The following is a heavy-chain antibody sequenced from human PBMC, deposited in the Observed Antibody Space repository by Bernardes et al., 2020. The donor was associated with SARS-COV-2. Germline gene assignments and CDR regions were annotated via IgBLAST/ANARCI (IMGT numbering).Heavy chain of an antibody. V-gene: IGHV3-9*01. CDR2: ISWNSGIV. J-gene: IGHJ4*02. CDR1: GFSFDDYA. Sequence: GGSLRLSCAASGFSFDDYAMHWVRQVPGKGLEWVSGISWNSGIVAYADSVKGRFTISRDNAKNSLYLQINSLRVEDTALYYCAKDMPARSETKWLTNPYFDYWGQGTLVTVSS. CDR3: AKDMPARSETKWLTNPYFDY. D-gene: IGHD3-22*01.